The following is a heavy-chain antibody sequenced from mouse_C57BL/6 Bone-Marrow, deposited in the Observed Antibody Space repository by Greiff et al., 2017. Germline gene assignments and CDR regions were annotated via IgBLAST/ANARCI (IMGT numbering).Heavy chain of an antibody. Sequence: VQLQESGPEVVRPGVSVKISCKGSGYTFADFAMHWVKQSHAKSLEWIGVIRTYNGNTHYNQKFKVKATMTVDKSSNTAYMELARLTSEDSAIYYCAREAGYYYYAMDYWGQGTSVTVSS. CDR3: AREAGYYYYAMDY. CDR2: IRTYNGNT. J-gene: IGHJ4*01. CDR1: GYTFADFA. D-gene: IGHD2-3*01. V-gene: IGHV1-67*01.